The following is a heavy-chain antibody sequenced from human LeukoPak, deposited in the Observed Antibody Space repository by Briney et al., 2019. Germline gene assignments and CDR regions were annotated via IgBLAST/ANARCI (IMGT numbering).Heavy chain of an antibody. V-gene: IGHV4-39*07. CDR1: GFTFSSYA. CDR2: IYYSGST. Sequence: GSLRLSCAASGFTFSSYAMTWVRQPPGKGLEWIGSIYYSGSTYYNPSLKSRVTISVDTSKNQFSLKLSSVTAADTAVYYCARGARLDAFDIWGQGTMVTVSS. CDR3: ARGARLDAFDI. J-gene: IGHJ3*02.